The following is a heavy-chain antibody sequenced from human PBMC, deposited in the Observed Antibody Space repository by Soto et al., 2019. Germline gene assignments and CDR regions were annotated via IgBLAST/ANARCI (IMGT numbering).Heavy chain of an antibody. CDR2: INPNSGGT. J-gene: IGHJ3*02. Sequence: ASVKVSCKASGYTFTGYYMHWVRQAPGQGLEWMGWINPNSGGTNYAQKFQGRVTMTRDTSIGTAYMELSRLRSDDTAVYYCARGYYDSSGYYYLVSPDGAFDIWGQGTMVTVSS. CDR1: GYTFTGYY. D-gene: IGHD3-22*01. V-gene: IGHV1-2*02. CDR3: ARGYYDSSGYYYLVSPDGAFDI.